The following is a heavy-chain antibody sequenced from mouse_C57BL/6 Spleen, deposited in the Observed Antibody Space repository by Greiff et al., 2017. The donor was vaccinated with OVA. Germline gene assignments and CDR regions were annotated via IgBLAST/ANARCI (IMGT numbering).Heavy chain of an antibody. J-gene: IGHJ2*01. Sequence: QVHVKQSGAELARPGASVKLSCKASGYTFTSYGISWVKQRTGQGLEWIGEIYPRSGNTYYNEKFKGKATLTADKSSSTAYMELRSLTSEDSAVYFCARSAQATWDYWGQGTTLTVSS. D-gene: IGHD3-2*02. CDR2: IYPRSGNT. CDR1: GYTFTSYG. CDR3: ARSAQATWDY. V-gene: IGHV1-81*01.